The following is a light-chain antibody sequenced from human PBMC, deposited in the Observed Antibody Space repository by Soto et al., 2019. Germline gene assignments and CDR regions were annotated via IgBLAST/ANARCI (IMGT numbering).Light chain of an antibody. CDR1: QSITSNY. V-gene: IGKV3-20*01. CDR2: AVS. CDR3: QQYGSSPPGT. J-gene: IGKJ3*01. Sequence: EIVLTQSPGTLSLSPGERATLSCRASQSITSNYLAWYQQKPGQAPRLLVYAVSGRPNGIPDRFSGSGSGTDFTLTISRLEPEDFALYYCQQYGSSPPGTFGPGTKVDIK.